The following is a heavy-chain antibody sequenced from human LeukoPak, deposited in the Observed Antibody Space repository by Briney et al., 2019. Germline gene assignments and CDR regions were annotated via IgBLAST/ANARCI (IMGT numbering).Heavy chain of an antibody. CDR3: ARQRDSGSFHPSYFDI. Sequence: PGGSLRLSCAASGFTFNSYWMSWVRQAPGKGLDWVSYFSGSGNTVYYADSLKGRFSISRDNAKSSLYLQINSLRAEDTAVYYCARQRDSGSFHPSYFDIWGRGTLVTVSS. V-gene: IGHV3-48*04. D-gene: IGHD1-26*01. CDR2: FSGSGNTV. CDR1: GFTFNSYW. J-gene: IGHJ2*01.